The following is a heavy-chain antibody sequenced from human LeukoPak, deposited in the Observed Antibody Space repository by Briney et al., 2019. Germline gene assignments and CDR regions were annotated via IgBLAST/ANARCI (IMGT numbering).Heavy chain of an antibody. Sequence: PSQTLSLTCTVSGGSISSGGYYWSWIRQHPGKGLEWIGYIYYSGSTYYNPSLKSRVTISVDTSKNQFSMKLSSVTAADTAVYYCDRGTRRSSSNWFDPWGQGTLVTVSS. J-gene: IGHJ5*02. CDR2: IYYSGST. D-gene: IGHD6-6*01. V-gene: IGHV4-31*03. CDR3: DRGTRRSSSNWFDP. CDR1: GGSISSGGYY.